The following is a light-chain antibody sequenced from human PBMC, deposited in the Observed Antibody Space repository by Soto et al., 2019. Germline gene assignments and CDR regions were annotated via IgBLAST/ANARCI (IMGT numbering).Light chain of an antibody. CDR2: AAS. CDR1: QGISSY. J-gene: IGKJ3*01. CDR3: QQLNSYPT. Sequence: ILLTQSPSLVSASVGDRVTITCRASQGISSYLAWYQQNPGKAPKLLIYAASTLQSGVPSRFSGSGSGTDFTLTISSLQPEDFATYYCQQLNSYPTFGPGTKVDIK. V-gene: IGKV1-9*01.